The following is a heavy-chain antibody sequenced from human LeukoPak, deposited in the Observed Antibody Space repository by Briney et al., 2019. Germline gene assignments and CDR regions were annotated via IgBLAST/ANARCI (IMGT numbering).Heavy chain of an antibody. CDR3: ARGPGIVGARDPDY. CDR2: IIPIFGTA. Sequence: ASVKVSCKASRGTFSSYAISWVRQAPGQGLEWMGRIIPIFGTANYAQKFQGRVTITTDESTSTAYMELSSLRSEDTAVYYCARGPGIVGARDPDYWGQGTLVTVSS. V-gene: IGHV1-69*05. CDR1: RGTFSSYA. J-gene: IGHJ4*02. D-gene: IGHD1-26*01.